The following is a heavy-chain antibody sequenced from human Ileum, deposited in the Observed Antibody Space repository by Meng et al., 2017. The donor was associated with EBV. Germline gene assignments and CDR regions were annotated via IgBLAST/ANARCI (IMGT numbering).Heavy chain of an antibody. J-gene: IGHJ4*02. Sequence: EXQLVEXXXGLIQPGXSLRLSCAASGFTFNTYWMHWVRQAPGKGLVWVSRINSDGSTTSYADSVKGRFTISRDNAKNTLYLQMNSLRADDTAVYYCARASTGTYFQDYWGQGTLVTVSS. D-gene: IGHD2/OR15-2a*01. CDR2: INSDGSTT. CDR3: ARASTGTYFQDY. V-gene: IGHV3-74*01. CDR1: GFTFNTYW.